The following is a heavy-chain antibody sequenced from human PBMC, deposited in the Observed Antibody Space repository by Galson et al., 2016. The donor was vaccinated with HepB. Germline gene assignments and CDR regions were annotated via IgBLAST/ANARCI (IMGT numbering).Heavy chain of an antibody. CDR3: AAGSHRYWFDP. CDR1: GFSFRSCI. Sequence: SLRLSCAASGFSFRSCIMNWVRQAPGKGLQWVSSISSDSSDIYYPDSVKGRFIISRDNAKNSLYLQMNNLTAEDTAVYHCAAGSHRYWFDPWGQGTLVTVSS. D-gene: IGHD6-13*01. V-gene: IGHV3-21*01. CDR2: ISSDSSDI. J-gene: IGHJ5*02.